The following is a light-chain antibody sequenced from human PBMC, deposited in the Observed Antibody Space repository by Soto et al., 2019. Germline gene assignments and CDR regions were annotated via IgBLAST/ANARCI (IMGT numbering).Light chain of an antibody. CDR3: SSYTSSSTLWV. J-gene: IGLJ3*02. CDR1: SSDVGGYKY. CDR2: DAS. V-gene: IGLV2-14*01. Sequence: QSALTQPASVSGSPGQSITISCTGTSSDVGGYKYVSWYQQHPGKAPKVMIYDASNRPSGVSNRFSGSKSGNTASLTISGLQAEDEADYYCSSYTSSSTLWVFGGGTKVTVL.